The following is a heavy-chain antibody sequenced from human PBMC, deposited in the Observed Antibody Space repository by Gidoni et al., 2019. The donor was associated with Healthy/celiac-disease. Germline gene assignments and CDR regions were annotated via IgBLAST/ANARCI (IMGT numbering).Heavy chain of an antibody. V-gene: IGHV1-69*06. CDR3: ARGTPWELLEY. J-gene: IGHJ4*02. CDR1: GGTFSSDA. CDR2: IIPIFGTA. D-gene: IGHD1-26*01. Sequence: EVKKPGSSVKVSCKASGGTFSSDAISWVRQAPGQGLEWMGGIIPIFGTANYAQKFQGRVTITADKSTSTAYMELSSLRSEDTAVYSWARGTPWELLEYWGQGTLVTVSS.